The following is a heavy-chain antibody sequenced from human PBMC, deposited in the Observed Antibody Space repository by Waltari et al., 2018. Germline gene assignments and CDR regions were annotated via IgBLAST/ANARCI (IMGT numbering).Heavy chain of an antibody. J-gene: IGHJ5*02. Sequence: QVQLVQSGAEVKKPGSSVKVSCKASGGTFSSYDISWVRPAPGQGLEWMGGIIPIFGTANYAQKFQGRVTITADESTSTAYMELSSLRSEDTAVYYCARDGSGSYDWFDPWGQGTLVTVSS. D-gene: IGHD3-10*01. CDR1: GGTFSSYD. CDR2: IIPIFGTA. CDR3: ARDGSGSYDWFDP. V-gene: IGHV1-69*13.